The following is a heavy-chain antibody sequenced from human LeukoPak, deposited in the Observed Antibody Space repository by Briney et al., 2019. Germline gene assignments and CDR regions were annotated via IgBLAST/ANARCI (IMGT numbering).Heavy chain of an antibody. J-gene: IGHJ6*03. CDR1: GDSVSSNSAA. D-gene: IGHD2-2*02. V-gene: IGHV6-1*01. CDR3: ARGQKGYCSSTSCYRPGAPDYYYYMDV. CDR2: TYYRSKWYN. Sequence: SQTLSLTCAISGDSVSSNSAAWNWIRQSPPRGLEWLGRTYYRSKWYNDYAVSVKSRITINPDTSKNQFSLQLNSVTPEDTAVYYCARGQKGYCSSTSCYRPGAPDYYYYMDVWGKGTPVTVSS.